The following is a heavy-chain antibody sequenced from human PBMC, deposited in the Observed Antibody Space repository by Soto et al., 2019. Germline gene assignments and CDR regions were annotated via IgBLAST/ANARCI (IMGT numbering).Heavy chain of an antibody. CDR3: ARDLLAARPFDY. D-gene: IGHD6-6*01. V-gene: IGHV3-21*01. Sequence: PGGSLRLSCAASGFTSSSYSMNWVRQAPGKGLEWVSSISSSSSYIYYADSVKGRFTISRDNAKNSLYLQMNSLRAEDTAVYYCARDLLAARPFDYWGQGTLVTVSS. CDR2: ISSSSSYI. CDR1: GFTSSSYS. J-gene: IGHJ4*02.